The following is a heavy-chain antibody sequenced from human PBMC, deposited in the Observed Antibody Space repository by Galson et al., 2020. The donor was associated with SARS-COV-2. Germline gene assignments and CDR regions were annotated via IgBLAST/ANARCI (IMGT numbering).Heavy chain of an antibody. D-gene: IGHD3-22*01. CDR1: GFTFSSYW. J-gene: IGHJ3*02. Sequence: GESLKISCAASGFTFSSYWMSWVRQAPGKGLEWVANIKQDGSEKYYVDSVKGRFTISRDNAKNSLYLQMNSLRAEDTAVYYRARDAPNYYDSSGYLRHDAFDIWGQGTMVTVS. CDR3: ARDAPNYYDSSGYLRHDAFDI. V-gene: IGHV3-7*01. CDR2: IKQDGSEK.